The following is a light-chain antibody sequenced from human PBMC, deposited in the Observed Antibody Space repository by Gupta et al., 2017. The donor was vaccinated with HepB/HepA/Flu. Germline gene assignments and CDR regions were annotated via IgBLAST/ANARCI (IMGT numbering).Light chain of an antibody. V-gene: IGKV1-33*01. J-gene: IGKJ2*02. CDR3: QQEYNLPSI. CDR1: QDISNY. CDR2: DAS. Sequence: DIHMTQSPSSLSASVGDRVTITCQASQDISNYLNWYQQKPGKAPKLLIYDASNLKTGVPSRFSGSGSGTXFTFTIXSLQPEDLANYYCQQEYNLPSIFGXGTKLEIK.